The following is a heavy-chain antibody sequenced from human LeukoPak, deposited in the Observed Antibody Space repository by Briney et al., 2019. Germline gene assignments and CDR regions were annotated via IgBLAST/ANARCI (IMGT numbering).Heavy chain of an antibody. CDR1: GGSISSDY. CDR3: ARFSWYIDY. Sequence: SETLSLTCTVSGGSISSDYWSWIRQPPGKGLEWIGYIYYSGSTKYIPSLQSRVTMSLDTSKNQFSLKLTSMTAAGTAVYYCARFSWYIDYWGQGILVTVSS. V-gene: IGHV4-59*01. J-gene: IGHJ4*02. CDR2: IYYSGST.